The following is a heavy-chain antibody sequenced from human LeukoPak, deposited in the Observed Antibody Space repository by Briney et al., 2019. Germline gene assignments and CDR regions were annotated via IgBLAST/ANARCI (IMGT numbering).Heavy chain of an antibody. CDR2: IFPGDSDT. V-gene: IGHV5-51*01. CDR1: GYSFANYW. J-gene: IGHJ4*02. CDR3: ARRDTGFEFFDS. Sequence: GEPLKISCKGSGYSFANYWIGWVRQMAGQGLEWIGIIFPGDSDTRYSPSFQGQVTISADKSISTAYLQWSSLKASDTAIYYCARRDTGFEFFDSWGQGTLVTVSS. D-gene: IGHD5-12*01.